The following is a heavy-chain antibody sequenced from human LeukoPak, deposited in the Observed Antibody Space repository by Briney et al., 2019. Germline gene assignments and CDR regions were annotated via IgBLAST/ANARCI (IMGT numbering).Heavy chain of an antibody. CDR2: IGSHGTHI. V-gene: IGHV3-21*01. D-gene: IGHD2-2*01. J-gene: IGHJ3*02. CDR1: GFTFDDHF. Sequence: GGSLRLSCAASGFTFDDHFMNWVRQAPGKGLEWVSSIGSHGTHIYYADSMKGRFTISRDNAKNSLFLQMNSLRAEDTAVYYCARERYSTIQNDALDIWGQGTKVTVSS. CDR3: ARERYSTIQNDALDI.